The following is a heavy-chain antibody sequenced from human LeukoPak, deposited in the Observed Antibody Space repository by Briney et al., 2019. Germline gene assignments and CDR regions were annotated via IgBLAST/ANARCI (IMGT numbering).Heavy chain of an antibody. CDR2: IYTSGST. D-gene: IGHD3-16*01. Sequence: SETLSLTCTVSGGSISSYYWSWIRQPPGKGLEWIGRIYTSGSTNYNPSLKSRVTMSVDTSKNQFSLKLSSVTAADTAVYYCARVSGGLRSAPIDYWGQGTLVTVSS. CDR3: ARVSGGLRSAPIDY. V-gene: IGHV4-4*07. CDR1: GGSISSYY. J-gene: IGHJ4*02.